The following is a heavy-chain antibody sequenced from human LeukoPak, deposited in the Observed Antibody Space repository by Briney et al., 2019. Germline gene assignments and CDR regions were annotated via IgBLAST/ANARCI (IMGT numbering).Heavy chain of an antibody. D-gene: IGHD6-19*01. V-gene: IGHV4-34*01. CDR3: ARVGYSSGFLPGAYYFDY. CDR2: INHSGST. Sequence: SETLSLTCAVYGGSFSGYYWSWIRRPPGKGLEWIGEINHSGSTNYNPSLKSRVTISVDTSKNQFSLKLSSVTAADTAVYYCARVGYSSGFLPGAYYFDYWGQGTLVTVSS. CDR1: GGSFSGYY. J-gene: IGHJ4*02.